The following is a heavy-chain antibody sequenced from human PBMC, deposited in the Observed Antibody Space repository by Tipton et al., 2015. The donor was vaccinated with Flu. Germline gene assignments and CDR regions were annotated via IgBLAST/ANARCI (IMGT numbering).Heavy chain of an antibody. J-gene: IGHJ6*03. CDR1: GDTFRNYA. CDR2: IVCIFGIP. Sequence: QLVQSGAEVKKPGSSVKVSCKASGDTFRNYAISWVRQAPGQGLEWMGGIVCIFGIPNYAQKFQGRVTMTADESTTTVYMELSSLRSDDTAVYYCARQIYTSGELDYDYYYMDVWGKGTTVPVSS. CDR3: ARQIYTSGELDYDYYYMDV. V-gene: IGHV1-69*01. D-gene: IGHD6-25*01.